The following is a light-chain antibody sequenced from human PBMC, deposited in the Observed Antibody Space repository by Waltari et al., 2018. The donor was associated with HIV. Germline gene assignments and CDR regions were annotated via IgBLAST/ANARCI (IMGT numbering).Light chain of an antibody. CDR1: QGISHS. Sequence: DIRFTQSPSFMSASVEDRVTVTCRASQGISHSLAWYQQKPGGPPNLLIHSASPLQSEVPSMFSGRGSGTEFTLTISGLQAEDLATYYGQQLYIYPRTFGQGTKVEVK. CDR2: SAS. J-gene: IGKJ1*01. CDR3: QQLYIYPRT. V-gene: IGKV1-9*01.